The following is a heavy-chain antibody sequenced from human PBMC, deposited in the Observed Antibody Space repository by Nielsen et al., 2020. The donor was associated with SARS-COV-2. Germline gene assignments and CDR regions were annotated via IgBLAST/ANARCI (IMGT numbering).Heavy chain of an antibody. J-gene: IGHJ6*03. CDR2: ISSSSSTI. Sequence: GGSLRLSCAASGFTFSSYNMNWVRQAPGKGLEWVSYISSSSSTIYYADSVKGRFTISRDNAKNSLYLQMNSLRDEDTAVYYCAREGGITIFGVVTQYTYYYMDVWGKGTTVTVSS. CDR3: AREGGITIFGVVTQYTYYYMDV. D-gene: IGHD3-3*01. V-gene: IGHV3-48*02. CDR1: GFTFSSYN.